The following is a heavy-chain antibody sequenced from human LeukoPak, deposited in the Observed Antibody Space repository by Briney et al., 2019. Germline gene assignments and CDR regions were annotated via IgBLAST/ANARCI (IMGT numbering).Heavy chain of an antibody. J-gene: IGHJ4*02. CDR2: IKSKTDGGTT. V-gene: IGHV3-15*01. CDR1: GFTFSSYA. CDR3: TTSHSSSWSKFDY. Sequence: GGSLRLSCAASGFTFSSYAMSWVRQAPGKGLEWVGRIKSKTDGGTTDYAAPVKGRFTISRDDSKNTLYLQMNNLKTEDTAVYYCTTSHSSSWSKFDYWGQGTLVTVSS. D-gene: IGHD6-13*01.